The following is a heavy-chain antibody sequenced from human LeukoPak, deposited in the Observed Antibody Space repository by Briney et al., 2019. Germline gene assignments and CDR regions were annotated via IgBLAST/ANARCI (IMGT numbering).Heavy chain of an antibody. J-gene: IGHJ4*02. Sequence: GGSLRLSCAASGFTFSSYSMNWVRQAPGKGLEWVSSISSSSSYIYYADSVKGRFTISRDNAKNSLYLQMNSLRAEDTAVYYCARGIAVAGTGDYFDYWGQGTLVTVSS. V-gene: IGHV3-21*01. CDR1: GFTFSSYS. CDR3: ARGIAVAGTGDYFDY. CDR2: ISSSSSYI. D-gene: IGHD6-19*01.